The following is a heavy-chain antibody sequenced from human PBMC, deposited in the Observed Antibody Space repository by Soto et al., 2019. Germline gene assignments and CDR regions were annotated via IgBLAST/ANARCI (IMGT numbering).Heavy chain of an antibody. J-gene: IGHJ6*02. CDR1: GYTFVNYA. CDR2: ITVGNGNS. V-gene: IGHV1-3*01. CDR3: ARETSQNVYSHYGMDV. Sequence: ASVKVSCKASGYTFVNYAMHWVRQAPGQRLEWVGWITVGNGNSRYSENLRGRVAFTRDTSASTAYMELSSLRSEDTSVYYCARETSQNVYSHYGMDVWGQGTTVTVSS.